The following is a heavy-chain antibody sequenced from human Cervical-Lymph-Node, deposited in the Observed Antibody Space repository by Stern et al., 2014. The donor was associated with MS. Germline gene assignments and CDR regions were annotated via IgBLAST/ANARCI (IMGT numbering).Heavy chain of an antibody. Sequence: VQLVESGAEVKKPGSSVKVSCKASGGTFSSYAISWVRQAPGQGLEWMGGIIPIFGTANYAQKFQGRVTITADESTSTAYMELSSLRSEDTAVYYCARDKGYSGYERYYYYGMDVWGQGTTVTVSS. D-gene: IGHD5-12*01. V-gene: IGHV1-69*01. CDR3: ARDKGYSGYERYYYYGMDV. J-gene: IGHJ6*02. CDR2: IIPIFGTA. CDR1: GGTFSSYA.